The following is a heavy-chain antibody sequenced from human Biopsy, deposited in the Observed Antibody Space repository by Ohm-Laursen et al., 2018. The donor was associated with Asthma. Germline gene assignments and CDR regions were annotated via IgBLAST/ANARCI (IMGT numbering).Heavy chain of an antibody. D-gene: IGHD5/OR15-5a*01. Sequence: GASVKVSCKASEDTFSSYVISWVRQAPGQGLEWMGGITPPFGLTNYAQRFQDRLTISADKSTRTAYMELRRLRSEDSAVYYCARDHCSALWAGVSTDNCYFDYWGQGTLVTVSS. CDR3: ARDHCSALWAGVSTDNCYFDY. CDR2: ITPPFGLT. V-gene: IGHV1-69*10. CDR1: EDTFSSYV. J-gene: IGHJ4*02.